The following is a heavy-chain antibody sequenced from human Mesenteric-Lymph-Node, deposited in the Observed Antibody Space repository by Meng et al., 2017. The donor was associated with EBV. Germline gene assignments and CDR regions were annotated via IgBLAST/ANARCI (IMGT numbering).Heavy chain of an antibody. CDR1: GGTFSSYA. D-gene: IGHD4-17*01. V-gene: IGHV1-69*01. J-gene: IGHJ5*02. CDR3: ARREATVTNWFDP. CDR2: IIPIFGTA. Sequence: QGQLMQSGAEVKKPGSSGKVSCKASGGTFSSYAISWVRQAPGQGLEWMGGIIPIFGTANYAQKFQGRVTITADESMSTAYMELSSLRSEDTAVYYCARREATVTNWFDPWGQGTLVTVSS.